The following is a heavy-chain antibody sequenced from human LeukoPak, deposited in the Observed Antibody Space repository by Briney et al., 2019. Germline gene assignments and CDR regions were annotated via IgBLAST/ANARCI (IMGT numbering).Heavy chain of an antibody. CDR3: ARVAVSGPTGWFDS. CDR2: ISSTSAYI. V-gene: IGHV3-21*01. J-gene: IGHJ5*01. CDR1: GFALKSYS. Sequence: GGSLRLSCAGSGFALKSYSLSWVRQAPGKGLEWVSSISSTSAYIYYADSVKGRFTISRDNVDNVVYLQMNSLGAEDTAVYYCARVAVSGPTGWFDSWGQGTLVIVSS. D-gene: IGHD2-8*02.